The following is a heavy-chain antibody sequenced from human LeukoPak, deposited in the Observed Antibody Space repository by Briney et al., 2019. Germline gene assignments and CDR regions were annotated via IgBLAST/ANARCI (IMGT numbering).Heavy chain of an antibody. Sequence: PGGSLRLSCAASGFTFSSYAMSWVRQAPGKGLEWVSAISGSGGSTYYADSVKGRFTISRDNAKNSLYLQMNSLRAEDTAVYYCASKGSSGSYYYWGQGTLVTVSS. D-gene: IGHD1-26*01. CDR3: ASKGSSGSYYY. V-gene: IGHV3-23*01. J-gene: IGHJ4*02. CDR2: ISGSGGST. CDR1: GFTFSSYA.